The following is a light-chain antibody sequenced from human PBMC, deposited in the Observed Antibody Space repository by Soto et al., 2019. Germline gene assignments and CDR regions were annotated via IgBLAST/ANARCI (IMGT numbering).Light chain of an antibody. J-gene: IGLJ1*01. Sequence: QSVLTQPPSVSGAPGQRVTISCTGSSSNIGAGYDVHWYQQLPGTAPKLLIYGNSNRPSGVPDRFSGSKSGTSASLAITGLQAEDEADYYCQSYDSSPSGVYVFGTGTQLTVL. V-gene: IGLV1-40*01. CDR2: GNS. CDR3: QSYDSSPSGVYV. CDR1: SSNIGAGYD.